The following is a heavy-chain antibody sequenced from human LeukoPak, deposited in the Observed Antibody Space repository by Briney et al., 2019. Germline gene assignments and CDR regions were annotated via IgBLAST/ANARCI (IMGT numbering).Heavy chain of an antibody. CDR2: IYYSGST. CDR3: ARGGYCSSTSCYRGPPDY. Sequence: SETLSLTCTVSGGSVSSGSYYWSWIRQPPGKGLEWIGYIYYSGSTNYNPSLKSRVTISVDTSKNQFSLKLSSVTAADTAVYYCARGGYCSSTSCYRGPPDYWGQGTLVTVSS. J-gene: IGHJ4*02. V-gene: IGHV4-61*01. CDR1: GGSVSSGSYY. D-gene: IGHD2-2*01.